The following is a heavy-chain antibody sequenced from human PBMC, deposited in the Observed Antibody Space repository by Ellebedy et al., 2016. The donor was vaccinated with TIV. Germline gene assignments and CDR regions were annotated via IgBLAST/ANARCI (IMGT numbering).Heavy chain of an antibody. J-gene: IGHJ4*02. D-gene: IGHD3-22*01. CDR2: IIPIFGTA. Sequence: SVKVSXXASGGTFSSYAISWVRQAPGQGLEWMGGIIPIFGTANYAQKFQGRVTITADESTSTAYMELSSLRSEDTAVYYCARVPGWGDYDSSGYLIDYWGQGTLVTVSS. CDR1: GGTFSSYA. CDR3: ARVPGWGDYDSSGYLIDY. V-gene: IGHV1-69*13.